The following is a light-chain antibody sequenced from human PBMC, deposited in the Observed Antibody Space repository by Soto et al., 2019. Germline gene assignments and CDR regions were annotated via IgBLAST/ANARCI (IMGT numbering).Light chain of an antibody. CDR3: QQYETFSGT. V-gene: IGKV1-5*01. Sequence: LAWYQQKPGKAPNPLIYDASALPRGVPSRFSGSGSGTKFTLTIASLQPDDFATYYCQQYETFSGTFGPGTKVDVK. CDR2: DAS. J-gene: IGKJ1*01.